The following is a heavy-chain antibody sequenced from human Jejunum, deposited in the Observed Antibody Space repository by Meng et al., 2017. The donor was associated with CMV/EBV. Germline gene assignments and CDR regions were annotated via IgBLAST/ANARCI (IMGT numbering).Heavy chain of an antibody. V-gene: IGHV3-23*01. CDR1: GFTFTTYG. Sequence: SCAASGFTFTTYGMSWVRQAPGKRLEWVSLISGSGDNTYSADSVKGRFTLSRDNSKNTLDLQMNSLRADDTAVYYCAKVGSYNHFDYWGQGTLVTVSS. J-gene: IGHJ4*02. D-gene: IGHD1-1*01. CDR3: AKVGSYNHFDY. CDR2: ISGSGDNT.